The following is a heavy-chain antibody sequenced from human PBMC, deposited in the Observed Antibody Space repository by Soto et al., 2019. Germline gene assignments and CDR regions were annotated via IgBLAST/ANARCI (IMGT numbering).Heavy chain of an antibody. CDR1: GYTFTSYG. CDR2: ISAYNGNT. V-gene: IGHV1-18*01. J-gene: IGHJ4*02. Sequence: EASVKVSCKASGYTFTSYGISWVRQAPGQGLEWMGWISAYNGNTNYAQKLQGRVTMTTDTSTSTAYMELRSLRSDDTAVYYCARDHYDFWSGYYRNWGQGTLVTVSS. CDR3: ARDHYDFWSGYYRN. D-gene: IGHD3-3*01.